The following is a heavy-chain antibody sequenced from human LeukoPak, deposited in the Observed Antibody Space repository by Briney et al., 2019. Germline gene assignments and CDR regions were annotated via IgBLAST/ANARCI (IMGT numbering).Heavy chain of an antibody. CDR3: ARDAPYCSGGSCYSERWYFDL. Sequence: GRSLRLSCAASGFTFSSYGMHWVRQAPGKGLEWVAAIWYDGSNKYYADSVKGRFTISRDNSKNTLYLQMNSLRAEDTAVYYCARDAPYCSGGSCYSERWYFDLWGRGTLVTVSS. CDR1: GFTFSSYG. J-gene: IGHJ2*01. D-gene: IGHD2-15*01. CDR2: IWYDGSNK. V-gene: IGHV3-33*01.